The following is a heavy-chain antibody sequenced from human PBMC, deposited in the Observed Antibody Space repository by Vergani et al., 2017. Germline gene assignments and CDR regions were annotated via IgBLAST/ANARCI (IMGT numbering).Heavy chain of an antibody. CDR1: GGSISSYY. J-gene: IGHJ4*02. Sequence: QVQLQESGPGLVKPSETLSLTCTVSGGSISSYYWSWIRQPPGKGLEWIGYIYYSGNTNYNPSLKSRVTISVDTSKNQFSLKLSSVTAADTAVYYCARADSSSWQTQYYFDYWGQGTLVTVSS. V-gene: IGHV4-59*01. CDR3: ARADSSSWQTQYYFDY. D-gene: IGHD6-13*01. CDR2: IYYSGNT.